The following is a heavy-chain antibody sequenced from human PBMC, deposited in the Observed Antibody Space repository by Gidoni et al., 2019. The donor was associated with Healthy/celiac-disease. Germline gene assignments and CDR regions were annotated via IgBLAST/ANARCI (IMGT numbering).Heavy chain of an antibody. J-gene: IGHJ4*02. CDR1: GGAISSYY. CDR2: IYYSGST. Sequence: QVQLQESGPGLAKPSETLSLTCTGSGGAISSYYWSWIRQPPGKGLEWIGYIYYSGSTNYNPSLKSRVTISVHTSKNQFSLKLSSVTAADTAVYYCAGGYSSSWGWDYWGQGTLVTVSS. V-gene: IGHV4-59*01. D-gene: IGHD6-13*01. CDR3: AGGYSSSWGWDY.